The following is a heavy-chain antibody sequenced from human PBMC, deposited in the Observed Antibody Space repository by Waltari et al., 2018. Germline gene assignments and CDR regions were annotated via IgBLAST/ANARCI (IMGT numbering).Heavy chain of an antibody. CDR2: IYSGGST. Sequence: EVQLVESGGGLIQPGGSLRLSCAASGFTVSSNYMSWVRQAPGKGLEWVSVIYSGGSTYYADSVKCRFTISRDNSKNTLYLQMNSLRAEDTAVYYCAKGGIAVAGTHFQHWGQGTLVTVSS. V-gene: IGHV3-53*01. J-gene: IGHJ1*01. CDR1: GFTVSSNY. D-gene: IGHD6-19*01. CDR3: AKGGIAVAGTHFQH.